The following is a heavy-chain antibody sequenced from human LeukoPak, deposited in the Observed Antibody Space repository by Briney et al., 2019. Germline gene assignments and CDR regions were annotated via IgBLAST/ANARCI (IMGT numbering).Heavy chain of an antibody. D-gene: IGHD1-1*01. Sequence: ASVKVSCKASGYTFTSYYMHWVRQAPGQRLEWMGWINAGNGNTKYSQEFQDRVTITRDTSASTAYMELSSLRSDDTAVYYCARDSKTTETLFDYWGQGTLVTVSS. J-gene: IGHJ4*02. CDR2: INAGNGNT. V-gene: IGHV1-3*01. CDR3: ARDSKTTETLFDY. CDR1: GYTFTSYY.